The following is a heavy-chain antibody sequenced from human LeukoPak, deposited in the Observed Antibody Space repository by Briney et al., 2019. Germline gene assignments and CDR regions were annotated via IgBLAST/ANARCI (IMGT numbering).Heavy chain of an antibody. V-gene: IGHV3-23*01. CDR3: AKTLTTVVTNDY. CDR1: GFTFNNYA. Sequence: GESLRLSCAASGFTFNNYAMSWVRQAPGKGLEWGSAISGSGGSTYYADSVKGRFTISRDNSKNSLYLQMNSLRAEDTAVYYCAKTLTTVVTNDYWGQGTLVTVSS. CDR2: ISGSGGST. D-gene: IGHD4-23*01. J-gene: IGHJ4*02.